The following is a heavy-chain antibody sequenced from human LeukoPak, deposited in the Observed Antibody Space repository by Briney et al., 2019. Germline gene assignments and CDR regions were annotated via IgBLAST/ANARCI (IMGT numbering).Heavy chain of an antibody. D-gene: IGHD4-23*01. CDR3: ARGGYGGNSEGFDY. Sequence: SQTLSLTCAVSGGSISSGGYSWSWIRQPPGKGLGWIGYIYHSGSTYYNPSLKSRVTISVDGSKNQFSLKLSSVTAADTAVYYCARGGYGGNSEGFDYWGQGTLVTVSS. J-gene: IGHJ4*02. CDR2: IYHSGST. V-gene: IGHV4-30-2*01. CDR1: GGSISSGGYS.